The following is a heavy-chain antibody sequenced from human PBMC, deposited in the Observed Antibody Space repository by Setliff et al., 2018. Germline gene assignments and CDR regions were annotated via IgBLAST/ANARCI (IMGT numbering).Heavy chain of an antibody. CDR3: TRGFLGATASFDI. Sequence: ASVKVSCKASGFTLTSYPIHWVRQAPGRRLEWMGWINPDNGNRKYSQRFQGRVTITRDTSASTVFLELSTLRSEDTAVYYCTRGFLGATASFDIWGQGTMVTVSS. D-gene: IGHD3-3*01. J-gene: IGHJ3*02. V-gene: IGHV1-3*01. CDR2: INPDNGNR. CDR1: GFTLTSYP.